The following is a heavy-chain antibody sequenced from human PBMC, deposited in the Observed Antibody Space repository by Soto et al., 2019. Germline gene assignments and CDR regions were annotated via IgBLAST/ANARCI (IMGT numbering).Heavy chain of an antibody. CDR2: VSDSGAKT. CDR3: AKDFQFGGSGTGYFDN. CDR1: GFTFRTNP. V-gene: IGHV3-23*01. J-gene: IGHJ4*02. Sequence: HLGGSLRLSCLASGFTFRTNPMSWVRQAPGKGLEWVSGVSDSGAKTYYADSVKGRFTVSRDNSKNTLYLEMKSLRAEDTAVYYCAKDFQFGGSGTGYFDNWGQGTLVTVSS. D-gene: IGHD3-10*01.